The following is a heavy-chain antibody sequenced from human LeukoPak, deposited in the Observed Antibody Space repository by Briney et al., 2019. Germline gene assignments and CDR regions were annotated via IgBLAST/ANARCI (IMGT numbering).Heavy chain of an antibody. CDR3: ARDHLPAGAPGYYMDV. CDR2: IYHSGST. D-gene: IGHD4/OR15-4a*01. CDR1: GGSISSGGYS. J-gene: IGHJ6*03. V-gene: IGHV4-30-2*01. Sequence: PSDTLSLTCAVSGGSISSGGYSWSWIRQPPGKGLEWIGYIYHSGSTYYNPSLKSRVTISVDRSKNQFSLKLSSVTAADTAVYYCARDHLPAGAPGYYMDVWGKGTTVTVSS.